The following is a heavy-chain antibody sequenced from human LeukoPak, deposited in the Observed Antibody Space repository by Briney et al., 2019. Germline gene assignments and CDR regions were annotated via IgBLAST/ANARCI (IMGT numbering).Heavy chain of an antibody. D-gene: IGHD3-22*01. Sequence: GGSLRLSCVVSGFTFSSYWMSWVRQAPGKGLEWVANIKQDGSEKYYVDSVKGRSTISRDNAKNSLYLQMNSLRAEDTAVYCCARRLTDSSGYYPYYYYGMDVWGQGTTVTVSS. V-gene: IGHV3-7*03. J-gene: IGHJ6*02. CDR3: ARRLTDSSGYYPYYYYGMDV. CDR2: IKQDGSEK. CDR1: GFTFSSYW.